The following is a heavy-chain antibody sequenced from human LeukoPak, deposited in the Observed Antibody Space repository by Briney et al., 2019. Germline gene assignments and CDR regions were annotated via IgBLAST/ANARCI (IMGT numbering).Heavy chain of an antibody. D-gene: IGHD5-12*01. V-gene: IGHV4-59*12. CDR2: IYYSGST. CDR1: GGSISSYY. Sequence: SETLSLTCTVSGGSISSYYWSWIRQPPGKGLEWIGSIYYSGSTYYNPSLKSRVTISVDTSKNQFSLKLSSVTAADTAVYYCARDGRRMVATFDYWGQGTLVTVSS. J-gene: IGHJ4*02. CDR3: ARDGRRMVATFDY.